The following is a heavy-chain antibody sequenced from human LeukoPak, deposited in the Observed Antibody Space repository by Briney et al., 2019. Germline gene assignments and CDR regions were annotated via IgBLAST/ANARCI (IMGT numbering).Heavy chain of an antibody. Sequence: TTGGSLRLSGAASGFTFSSYSMNWVRQAPGKGLEWVSSISSSSSYIYYADSVKGRFTISRDNAKNSLYLQMNSLRAEDTAVYYCAREAYSGSYWVKDAFDIWGQGTMVTVSS. D-gene: IGHD1-26*01. V-gene: IGHV3-21*01. CDR3: AREAYSGSYWVKDAFDI. CDR2: ISSSSSYI. J-gene: IGHJ3*02. CDR1: GFTFSSYS.